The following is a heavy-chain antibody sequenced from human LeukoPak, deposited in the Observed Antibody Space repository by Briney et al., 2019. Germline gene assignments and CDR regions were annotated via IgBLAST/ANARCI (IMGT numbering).Heavy chain of an antibody. V-gene: IGHV1-2*02. CDR3: SRVAQLRKYYYYYYMDV. CDR1: GYTFTGYY. D-gene: IGHD2-2*01. J-gene: IGHJ6*03. CDR2: INPNSGGT. Sequence: GASVKLSCKASGYTFTGYYMHWVRQAPGQGLEWMGWINPNSGGTNYAQKFQGRVTMTRDTSISTAYMVLRRLRSDDTAVYYCSRVAQLRKYYYYYYMDVWGKGTTVTVSS.